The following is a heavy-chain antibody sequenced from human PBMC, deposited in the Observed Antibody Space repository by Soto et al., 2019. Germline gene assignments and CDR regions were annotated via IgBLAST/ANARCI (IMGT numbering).Heavy chain of an antibody. CDR3: AKDLSLTIAAAGKGAWFDP. D-gene: IGHD6-13*01. Sequence: GGSLRLSCAASGFTFSSYGMHWVRQAPGKGLEWVAVISYDGSNKYYADSVKGRFTISRDNSKNTLYLQMNSLRAEDTAVYYCAKDLSLTIAAAGKGAWFDPWGQGTLVTVSS. CDR2: ISYDGSNK. J-gene: IGHJ5*02. CDR1: GFTFSSYG. V-gene: IGHV3-30*18.